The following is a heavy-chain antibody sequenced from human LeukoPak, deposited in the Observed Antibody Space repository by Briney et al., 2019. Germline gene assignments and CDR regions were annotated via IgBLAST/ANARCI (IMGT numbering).Heavy chain of an antibody. J-gene: IGHJ3*01. CDR3: ARGAGSRAGHAFDV. CDR2: INPNSGGT. Sequence: GASVKVSCKASGYTFTGYYMHWVRQAPGQGLEWMGRINPNSGGTNYAQKFQDRVTMTRDTSISTAYMELSRLRSDDTAVYYCARGAGSRAGHAFDVWGQRTMVTVSS. CDR1: GYTFTGYY. V-gene: IGHV1-2*06. D-gene: IGHD6-19*01.